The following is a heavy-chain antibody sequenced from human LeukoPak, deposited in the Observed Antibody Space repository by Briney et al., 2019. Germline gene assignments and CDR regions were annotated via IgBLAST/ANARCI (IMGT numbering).Heavy chain of an antibody. V-gene: IGHV4-31*03. CDR1: GGSINNGGYY. D-gene: IGHD5-24*01. J-gene: IGHJ4*02. CDR3: ARNRDGYNSFDY. CDR2: IYYSGSS. Sequence: SETLSLTCTVSGGSINNGGYYWSWVRQHPGKGLEWIGYIYYSGSSYYNPSLRSRVTISVDTSKNHFSLKLSSVTAADTAVYYCARNRDGYNSFDYWGQGTLVTVSS.